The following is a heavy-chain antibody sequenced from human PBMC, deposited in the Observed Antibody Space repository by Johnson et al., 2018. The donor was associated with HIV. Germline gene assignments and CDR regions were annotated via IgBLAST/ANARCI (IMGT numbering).Heavy chain of an antibody. J-gene: IGHJ3*02. Sequence: VQLVESGGGLIQPGGSLRLSCAASGFTVSSNYMSWVRQAPGKGLEWVSVIYSGGSTYYADVVKGRVTISRDNSKNTLYLQMNSLRAEDTAVYYCACGTTYTGWIAHNIWGQGTLVTVS. CDR2: IYSGGST. CDR3: ACGTTYTGWIAHNI. V-gene: IGHV3-53*01. CDR1: GFTVSSNY. D-gene: IGHD2-21*01.